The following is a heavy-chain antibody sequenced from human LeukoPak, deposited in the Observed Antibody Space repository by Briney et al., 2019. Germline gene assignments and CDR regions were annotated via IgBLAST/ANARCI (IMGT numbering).Heavy chain of an antibody. Sequence: SETLSLTCAVYGGSFSGYYWSWIRQPPGKGLEWIGEVNHSGSTNYNPSLKSRVTISVDTSKNQFSLKLSSVTAADTAVYYCASDSGGRRDAFNIWGQGTMVTVSS. CDR1: GGSFSGYY. CDR3: ASDSGGRRDAFNI. CDR2: VNHSGST. D-gene: IGHD2-21*01. V-gene: IGHV4-34*01. J-gene: IGHJ3*02.